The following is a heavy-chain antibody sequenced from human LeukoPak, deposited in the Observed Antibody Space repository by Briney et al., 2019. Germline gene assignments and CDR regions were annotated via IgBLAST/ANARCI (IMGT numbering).Heavy chain of an antibody. CDR1: GFTFSSYA. V-gene: IGHV3-30-3*01. CDR2: ISYDGSNK. Sequence: GGSLRLSCAASGFTFSSYAMHWVRQAPGKGLEWVAVISYDGSNKYYADSVKGRFTISRDNSKNTLYLQMNSLRAEDTAVYYCARAFTSWSFDYWGQGTLVTVSS. CDR3: ARAFTSWSFDY. D-gene: IGHD3-16*01. J-gene: IGHJ4*02.